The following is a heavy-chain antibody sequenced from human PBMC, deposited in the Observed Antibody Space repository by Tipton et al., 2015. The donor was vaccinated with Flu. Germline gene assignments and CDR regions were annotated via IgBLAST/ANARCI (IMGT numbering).Heavy chain of an antibody. CDR3: ARSVAVYASFEF. CDR1: GDSVTSGGYY. Sequence: TLSLTCTVSGDSVTSGGYYWNWIRQPPGKGLEWLGYIYHGGRTRYNSSLKSRLTMSLDTSKNQFSLKMRSVTAADTAMYFCARSVAVYASFEFWGQGTLVNVSS. D-gene: IGHD2-8*01. J-gene: IGHJ4*02. V-gene: IGHV4-61*08. CDR2: IYHGGRT.